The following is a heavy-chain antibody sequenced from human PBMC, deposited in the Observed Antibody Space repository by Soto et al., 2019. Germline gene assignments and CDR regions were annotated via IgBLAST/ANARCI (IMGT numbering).Heavy chain of an antibody. CDR3: IGSFPF. V-gene: IGHV3-49*03. J-gene: IGHJ1*01. CDR1: GFPFANFL. CDR2: IRSQPYGGTT. Sequence: EVYLVESGGGLVEPGRSLRLSCTGSGFPFANFLMSWFRQAPGKGLEWVGFIRSQPYGGTTQYAASVRGRFNISRDDSKGIAYLQMNSLKSEDSGVYYCIGSFPFWGQGTLVTVSS. D-gene: IGHD3-10*01.